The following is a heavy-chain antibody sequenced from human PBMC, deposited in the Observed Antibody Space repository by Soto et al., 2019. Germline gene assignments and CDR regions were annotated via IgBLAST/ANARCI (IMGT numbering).Heavy chain of an antibody. CDR2: LYGGGTT. J-gene: IGHJ4*02. CDR3: ARHPPTSSWPTALDY. Sequence: GGSLRLSCAASGFTVSSTYMSLVRQAPGKGLEWVSVLYGGGTTYYAGFVKGRFTISRDNSENTLYLQLDSLRAEDTAVCYCARHPPTSSWPTALDYWGQGALVTVSS. V-gene: IGHV3-53*01. CDR1: GFTVSSTY. D-gene: IGHD6-13*01.